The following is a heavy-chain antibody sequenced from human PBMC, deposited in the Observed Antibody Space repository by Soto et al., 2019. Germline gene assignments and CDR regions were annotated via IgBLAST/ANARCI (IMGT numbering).Heavy chain of an antibody. Sequence: PSETQSLTCAVYGGSFSGYYWSWIRQPPGKGLEWIGEINHSGSTNYNPSLKSRVTISVDTTKNQFSLKLSSVTAADTAVYYCARGVLRYFDWPYGYYYYGMDVWGQGTTVTVSS. CDR3: ARGVLRYFDWPYGYYYYGMDV. J-gene: IGHJ6*02. D-gene: IGHD3-9*01. CDR2: INHSGST. V-gene: IGHV4-34*01. CDR1: GGSFSGYY.